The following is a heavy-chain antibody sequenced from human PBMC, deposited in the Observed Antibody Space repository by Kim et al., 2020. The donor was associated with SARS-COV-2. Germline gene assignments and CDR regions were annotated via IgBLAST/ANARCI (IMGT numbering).Heavy chain of an antibody. CDR3: ARAAPIVVPVYWWFDP. V-gene: IGHV1-3*01. CDR1: GYTFTSYA. CDR2: INAGNGNT. D-gene: IGHD3-22*01. Sequence: ASVKVSCKASGYTFTSYAMHWVRQAPGQRLEWMGWINAGNGNTKYSQKFQGRVTITRDTSASTAYMELSSLRSEDTAVYYCARAAPIVVPVYWWFDPWGQGTLVTVSS. J-gene: IGHJ5*02.